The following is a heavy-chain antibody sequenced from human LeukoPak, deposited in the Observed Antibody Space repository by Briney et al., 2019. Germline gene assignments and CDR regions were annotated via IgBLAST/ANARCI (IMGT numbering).Heavy chain of an antibody. CDR1: GFTFSSYW. CDR2: INSDGSST. Sequence: GGSLRLSCAASGFTFSSYWMHWVRQAPGKGLVWVSRINSDGSSTSYADSVKGRFTISRDNAKNTLYLQMNSLRAEDTAVYYCASTTRSETALSFDYWGQGTLVTVSS. D-gene: IGHD2-2*01. CDR3: ASTTRSETALSFDY. V-gene: IGHV3-74*01. J-gene: IGHJ4*02.